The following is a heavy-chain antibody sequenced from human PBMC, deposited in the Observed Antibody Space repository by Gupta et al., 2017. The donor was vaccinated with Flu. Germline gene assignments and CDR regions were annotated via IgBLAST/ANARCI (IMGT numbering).Heavy chain of an antibody. J-gene: IGHJ4*02. CDR1: GFTFSSSY. Sequence: EMQLVESGGGLVQPGGSLRLSCAASGFTFSSSYLQWVRQAPGKGLVWVSRINPDGRSTRYAESVKGRFTRSRENAKNTLYLQMNSRGDDDTAVYYCATVTSGCWGQGTLVTVSS. V-gene: IGHV3-74*01. D-gene: IGHD4-17*01. CDR3: ATVTSGC. CDR2: INPDGRST.